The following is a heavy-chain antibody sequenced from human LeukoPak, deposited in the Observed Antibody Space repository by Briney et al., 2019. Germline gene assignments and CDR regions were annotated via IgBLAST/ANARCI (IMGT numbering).Heavy chain of an antibody. Sequence: SQTLSLTCTVSGGSISSGGYYWSWIRQHPGKGLEWIGYIYYSGSTYYNPSLKSRVTISVDTSKNQFSLKLSSVTAADTAVYYCARSTYSSSWLDYWGQGTLVTVSS. D-gene: IGHD6-13*01. CDR3: ARSTYSSSWLDY. CDR2: IYYSGST. CDR1: GGSISSGGYY. V-gene: IGHV4-31*03. J-gene: IGHJ4*02.